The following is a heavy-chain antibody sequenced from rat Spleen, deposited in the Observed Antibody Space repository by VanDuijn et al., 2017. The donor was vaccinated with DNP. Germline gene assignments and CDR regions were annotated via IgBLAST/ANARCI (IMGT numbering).Heavy chain of an antibody. J-gene: IGHJ1*01. V-gene: IGHV5-31*01. CDR1: GFTFNNYW. Sequence: EVQLVESGGDLVQPGRSLKLSCVASGFTFNNYWMTWIRQVPGKGLAWVASITSSGGSTYYQDSVKGRFTISRDNAKNTLYLQMNSMRSEDTATYYGARGYLAFWGPVTMVTVSA. CDR3: ARGYLAF. CDR2: ITSSGGST.